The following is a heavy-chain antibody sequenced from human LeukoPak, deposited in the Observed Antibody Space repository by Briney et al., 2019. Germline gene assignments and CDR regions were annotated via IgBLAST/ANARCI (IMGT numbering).Heavy chain of an antibody. CDR1: GFTLSDYY. V-gene: IGHV3-11*01. CDR2: ISSSGSTI. J-gene: IGHJ5*02. D-gene: IGHD2-2*03. CDR3: ARDGYCSSTSCYGARNWFDP. Sequence: GSLRLSCAASGFTLSDYYMSWIRQAPGKGPEWVSYISSSGSTIYYADSVKGRFTISRDNAKNSLYLQMNSLRAEDTAVYYCARDGYCSSTSCYGARNWFDPWGQGTLVTVSS.